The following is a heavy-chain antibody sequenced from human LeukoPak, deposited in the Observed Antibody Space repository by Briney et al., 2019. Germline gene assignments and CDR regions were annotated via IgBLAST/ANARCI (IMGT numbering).Heavy chain of an antibody. CDR3: ARRYCSGGTCNHLDY. Sequence: PGGSLRLSCEASGFTFSSYQMNWVRQAPGKGLEWVSYISSSGSTIYYAESVKGRFTISRDNAKNSLYLQMNSLRAEDTAVYYCARRYCSGGTCNHLDYWGQGTLVTLSS. CDR1: GFTFSSYQ. J-gene: IGHJ4*02. D-gene: IGHD2-15*01. V-gene: IGHV3-48*03. CDR2: ISSSGSTI.